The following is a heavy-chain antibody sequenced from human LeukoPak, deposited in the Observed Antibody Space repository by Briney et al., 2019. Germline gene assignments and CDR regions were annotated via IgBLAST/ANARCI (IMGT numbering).Heavy chain of an antibody. CDR2: IRNRARGYTT. CDR1: GSTFSDHC. CDR3: ATETKDSSAYYYFDY. V-gene: IGHV3-72*01. Sequence: GGSLRLSCVASGSTFSDHCMDWVRQAPGKGLEWVARIRNRARGYTTDYAASAKGRFTISRDDSEGSLYLQMNSLQTEDTAVYYCATETKDSSAYYYFDYWGQGALVTVSS. D-gene: IGHD3-22*01. J-gene: IGHJ4*02.